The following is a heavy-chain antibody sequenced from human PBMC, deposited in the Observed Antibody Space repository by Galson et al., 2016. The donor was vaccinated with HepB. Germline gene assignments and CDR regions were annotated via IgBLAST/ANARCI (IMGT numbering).Heavy chain of an antibody. CDR2: INSDGSST. V-gene: IGHV3-74*01. CDR3: TRVHREGIAAAGLQI. J-gene: IGHJ4*02. CDR1: GFTFSNAW. Sequence: SLRLSCAASGFTFSNAWMHWVRQAPGKGPVWVSRINSDGSSTTYADSVKGRFTISRDNAKNTLYLQMNSLRAEDTALYYCTRVHREGIAAAGLQIWGQGTLVIVSS. D-gene: IGHD6-13*01.